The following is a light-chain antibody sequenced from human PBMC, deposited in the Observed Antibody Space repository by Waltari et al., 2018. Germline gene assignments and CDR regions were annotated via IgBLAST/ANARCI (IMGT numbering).Light chain of an antibody. J-gene: IGLJ2*01. V-gene: IGLV4-69*01. CDR3: QTWGTGIVV. CDR2: LKSDGSH. CDR1: SGPSSYA. Sequence: QLVLTQSPSASASLGASVKLTCTLSSGPSSYAIAWPQQQPEKAPRFLMRLKSDGSHSKGDGIPDRFSGSRSGAECYLSISSLQSEDEADYYCQTWGTGIVVFGGGTKLTVL.